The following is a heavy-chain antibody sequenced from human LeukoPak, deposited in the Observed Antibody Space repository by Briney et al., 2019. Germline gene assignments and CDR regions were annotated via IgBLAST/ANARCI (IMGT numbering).Heavy chain of an antibody. D-gene: IGHD5-18*01. V-gene: IGHV3-53*01. CDR3: ARVLQLWLMLEY. Sequence: GGSLRLSCAASGFTVSSNYMSWVRQAPGKGLEWVSVIYSGGSTFYADSVKGRFTISRDNSKNTLYLQMNSLRAEDTAVYYCARVLQLWLMLEYWGQGTLVTVSS. CDR1: GFTVSSNY. J-gene: IGHJ4*02. CDR2: IYSGGST.